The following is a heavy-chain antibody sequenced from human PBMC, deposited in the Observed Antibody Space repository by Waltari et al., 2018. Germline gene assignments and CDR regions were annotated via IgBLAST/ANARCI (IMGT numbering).Heavy chain of an antibody. V-gene: IGHV3-21*02. D-gene: IGHD3-3*01. CDR3: TRDSGILEWLSVYGMDV. J-gene: IGHJ6*02. CDR2: ISVTSLYI. Sequence: EVQLVESGGGLVKPGGSLRLSCEASGFTFRSCTMNWVRLAPGNGLEWVASISVTSLYIYYGDSLRGRFTVSRDYARNSLYLQMISLRAEDTGVYYCTRDSGILEWLSVYGMDVWGQGTTVIVSS. CDR1: GFTFRSCT.